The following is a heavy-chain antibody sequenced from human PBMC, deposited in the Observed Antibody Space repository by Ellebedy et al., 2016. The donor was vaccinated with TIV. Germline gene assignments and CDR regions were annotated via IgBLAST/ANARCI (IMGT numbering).Heavy chain of an antibody. CDR1: GGSISSYY. D-gene: IGHD3-16*01. CDR2: MSSSGNT. Sequence: MPSETLSLTCIVSGGSISSYYWSWIRQPPGKGLEWIGYMSSSGNTNYNPSLKSRVTTSIDTSKNQFSLRLSFVTAADTAVYYCASTEYLGFWGYWGQGTLVTVS. CDR3: ASTEYLGFWGY. J-gene: IGHJ4*02. V-gene: IGHV4-59*12.